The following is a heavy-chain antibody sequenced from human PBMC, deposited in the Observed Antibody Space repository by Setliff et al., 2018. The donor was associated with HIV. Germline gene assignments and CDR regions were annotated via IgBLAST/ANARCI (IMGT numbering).Heavy chain of an antibody. CDR3: TRPQYIYDNSDSDN. D-gene: IGHD3-22*01. V-gene: IGHV3-73*01. J-gene: IGHJ4*02. Sequence: GESLKISCGASGFTFSGSPMHWVRQASGKGLKWVGRIKTEAEGYATAYAASVKGRFTISRDDSKNTAYLQMNSLKTEDTAIYYCTRPQYIYDNSDSDNWGRGALVTVSS. CDR1: GFTFSGSP. CDR2: IKTEAEGYAT.